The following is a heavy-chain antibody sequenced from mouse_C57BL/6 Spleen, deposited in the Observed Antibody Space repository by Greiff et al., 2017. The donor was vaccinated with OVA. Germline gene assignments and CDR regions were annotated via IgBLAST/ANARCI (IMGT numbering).Heavy chain of an antibody. CDR1: GYTFTSYW. D-gene: IGHD2-4*01. Sequence: VQLQQPGAELVRPGTSVKLSCKASGYTFTSYWMHWVKQRPGQGLEWIGVIDPSDSYTNYNQKFKGKATLTVDTSSSTAYMQLSSLTSEDSAVYYCARTIYYERHYYAMDYWGKEPQSPSPQ. V-gene: IGHV1-59*01. CDR3: ARTIYYERHYYAMDY. CDR2: IDPSDSYT. J-gene: IGHJ4*01.